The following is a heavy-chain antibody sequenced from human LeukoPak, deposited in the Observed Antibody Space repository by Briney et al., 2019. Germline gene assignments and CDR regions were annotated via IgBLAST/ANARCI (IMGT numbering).Heavy chain of an antibody. D-gene: IGHD6-19*01. V-gene: IGHV1-69*05. CDR1: GGTFSSYA. Sequence: ASVKVSCKASGGTFSSYAISWVRQAPGQGLEWMGGFIPIFGTANYAQKFQGRVTITTDESTSTAYMELSSLRSEDTAVYYCARGSSGWYSFDYWGQGTLVTVSS. CDR2: FIPIFGTA. J-gene: IGHJ4*02. CDR3: ARGSSGWYSFDY.